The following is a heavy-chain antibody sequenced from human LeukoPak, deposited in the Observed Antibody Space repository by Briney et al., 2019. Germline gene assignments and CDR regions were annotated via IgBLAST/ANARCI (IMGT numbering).Heavy chain of an antibody. D-gene: IGHD1-26*01. CDR3: ASRVVGARFDY. CDR2: ISSSSSYT. V-gene: IGHV3-11*03. CDR1: GFTFSDYY. J-gene: IGHJ4*02. Sequence: PGGSLRLSCAASGFTFSDYYMSWIRQAPGKGLEWVSYISSSSSYTNYADSVKGRFTISRDNAKSSLYLDMNSLRAEDTAIYYCASRVVGARFDYWGQGTLVTVSS.